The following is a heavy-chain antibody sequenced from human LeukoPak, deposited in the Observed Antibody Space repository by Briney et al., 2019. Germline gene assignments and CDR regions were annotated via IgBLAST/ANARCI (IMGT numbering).Heavy chain of an antibody. CDR2: IYYSGNT. V-gene: IGHV4-39*01. Sequence: PSETLSLTCTVSGGSISSSSYYWGWIRQPPGKGLEWIGNIYYSGNTYYNPSLKSRVTISVDTSKNQFSLKLSSVTAADTAVYYCARQVVVVPAAKGLYYDFWSGLPVYWFDPWGQGTLVTVSS. CDR1: GGSISSSSYY. J-gene: IGHJ5*02. D-gene: IGHD2-2*01. CDR3: ARQVVVVPAAKGLYYDFWSGLPVYWFDP.